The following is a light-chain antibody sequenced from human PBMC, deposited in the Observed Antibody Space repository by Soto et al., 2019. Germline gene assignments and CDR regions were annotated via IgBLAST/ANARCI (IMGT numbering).Light chain of an antibody. CDR3: QQYYEWVT. CDR1: QSVSNN. V-gene: IGKV3-15*01. CDR2: GAS. J-gene: IGKJ4*01. Sequence: EIVMTQSPATLSVSPGERATLSCRDSQSVSNNLAWYQQKPGQAPRLLIYGASTRATGIPARFSGSGSGAEFTLIISSLQSEDFAVYYCQQYYEWVTFGAGTKVEIE.